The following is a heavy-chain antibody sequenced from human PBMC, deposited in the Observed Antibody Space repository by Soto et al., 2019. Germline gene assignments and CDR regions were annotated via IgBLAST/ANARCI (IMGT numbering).Heavy chain of an antibody. CDR2: IYPSDSDI. CDR1: GYTFTSYW. D-gene: IGHD2-2*01. V-gene: IGHV5-51*01. CDR3: LRSSTSSGRFSDY. J-gene: IGHJ4*02. Sequence: PGESLKISCKGSGYTFTSYWIGWVRQMPGEGLEWMGVIYPSDSDITYSPYFQGKVTISADKSITTAYLQWSSLKAADTAMYYFLRSSTSSGRFSDYWGQGTLVTVFS.